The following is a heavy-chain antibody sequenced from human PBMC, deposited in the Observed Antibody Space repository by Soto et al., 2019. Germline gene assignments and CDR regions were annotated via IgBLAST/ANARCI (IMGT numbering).Heavy chain of an antibody. CDR3: ARVPYSSSWTHNFDY. J-gene: IGHJ4*02. CDR2: ISYDGSNK. V-gene: IGHV3-30-3*01. Sequence: QVQLVESGGGVVQPGRSLRLSCAAYGFTFSSYAMHWVRQAPGKGREWVAVISYDGSNKYYADSVKGRFTISRDNSKNTLYLQMNSLRAEDTAVYYCARVPYSSSWTHNFDYWGQGTLVTVSS. D-gene: IGHD6-13*01. CDR1: GFTFSSYA.